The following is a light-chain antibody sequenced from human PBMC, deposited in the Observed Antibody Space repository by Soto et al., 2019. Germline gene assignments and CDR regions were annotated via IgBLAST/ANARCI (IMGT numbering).Light chain of an antibody. CDR2: GIS. J-gene: IGKJ3*01. CDR3: QQYGSSSPT. Sequence: ESVLTQSPGTLSLSPGERATLSCRASQSVTNRYFAWYQQRPGQAPRLLIYGISNRATGIPDRFSGSGSGTDFTLTISRLEPEDFAVYYCQQYGSSSPTFGPGTKVDIK. CDR1: QSVTNRY. V-gene: IGKV3-20*01.